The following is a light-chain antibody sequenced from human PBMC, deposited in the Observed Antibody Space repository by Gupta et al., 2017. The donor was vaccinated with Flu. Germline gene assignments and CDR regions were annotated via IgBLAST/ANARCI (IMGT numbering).Light chain of an antibody. Sequence: EVVLTQSPATLSLSPGERATLSCRASQSVGKYLAWYRQKPGQAPRLLIYDTSIRATGIPDRVSGSGSGTDFNLSISSLEPEDFAVYYCQHRSNWPGYTFGQGTKLELK. CDR1: QSVGKY. J-gene: IGKJ2*01. V-gene: IGKV3-11*01. CDR3: QHRSNWPGYT. CDR2: DTS.